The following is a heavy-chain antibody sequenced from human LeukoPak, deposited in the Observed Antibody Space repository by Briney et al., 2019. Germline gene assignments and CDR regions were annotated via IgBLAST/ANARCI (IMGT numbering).Heavy chain of an antibody. D-gene: IGHD4-17*01. CDR3: ARAPLDYGDSRAAFDI. V-gene: IGHV1-69*06. CDR1: GGTFSSYA. J-gene: IGHJ3*02. CDR2: ILPIFGTA. Sequence: ASVKVSCKASGGTFSSYAISWVRQAPGQGLEWMGGILPIFGTANYAQKFQGRVTITADKSTSTAYMELSSLRSEDTAVYYCARAPLDYGDSRAAFDIWGQGTMVTVSS.